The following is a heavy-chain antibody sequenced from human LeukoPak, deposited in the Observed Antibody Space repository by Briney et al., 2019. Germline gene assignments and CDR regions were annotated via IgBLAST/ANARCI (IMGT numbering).Heavy chain of an antibody. CDR3: ARARYCGGGSCYYYYGMDV. Sequence: ASVKVSCKASGGTFSTHGITWVRQAPGQGLEWMGGIIPIFGTTNYAQKFQGRITITADESTSTAYMELSSLRSEDTAVYYCARARYCGGGSCYYYYGMDVWGQGTTVTVS. V-gene: IGHV1-69*13. J-gene: IGHJ6*02. CDR1: GGTFSTHG. D-gene: IGHD2-15*01. CDR2: IIPIFGTT.